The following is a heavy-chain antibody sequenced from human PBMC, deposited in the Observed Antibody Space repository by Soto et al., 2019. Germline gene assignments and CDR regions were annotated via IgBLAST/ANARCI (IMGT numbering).Heavy chain of an antibody. V-gene: IGHV4-61*01. J-gene: IGHJ5*02. Sequence: QLQLRESGPGLVKASETLSLTCTVSGGSVTSGTFYWTWVRQPPAKGLEGIGYVSYTGSTNYHPSLKSRVTISTDTSKNQFSLRLTSVTAADTAVYYCARGDALNWFDPWGQGTLVTVSS. CDR3: ARGDALNWFDP. CDR1: GGSVTSGTFY. CDR2: VSYTGST.